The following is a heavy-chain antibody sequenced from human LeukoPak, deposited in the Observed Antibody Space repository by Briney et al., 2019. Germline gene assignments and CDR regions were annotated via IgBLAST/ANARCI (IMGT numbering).Heavy chain of an antibody. CDR2: INHSGST. V-gene: IGHV4-34*01. Sequence: SETLSLTCAVYGGSFSGYYWSWIRQPPGKGLEWIGEINHSGSTNYNPSLKSRVTISVDTSKNQFSLKLSSVTAADTAVYYCARSPPSTRYFQHWGQGTLVTVSS. D-gene: IGHD2-2*01. CDR1: GGSFSGYY. CDR3: ARSPPSTRYFQH. J-gene: IGHJ1*01.